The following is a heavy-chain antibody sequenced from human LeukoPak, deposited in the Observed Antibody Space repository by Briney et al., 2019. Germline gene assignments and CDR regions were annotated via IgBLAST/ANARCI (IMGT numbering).Heavy chain of an antibody. Sequence: GGSLTLSCAASGFTFSSYWMSWVRQAPGKGLEWVANIKQDGREKYYVDSVKGRFTISRDNAKNSLYLQMNSLRAEDTAVYYCAREPARYCSSTSCYDEGETLDYWGQGTLVTVSS. D-gene: IGHD2-2*01. CDR2: IKQDGREK. J-gene: IGHJ4*02. V-gene: IGHV3-7*01. CDR3: AREPARYCSSTSCYDEGETLDY. CDR1: GFTFSSYW.